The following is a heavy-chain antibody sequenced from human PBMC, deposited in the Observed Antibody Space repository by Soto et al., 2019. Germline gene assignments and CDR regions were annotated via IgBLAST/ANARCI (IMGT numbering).Heavy chain of an antibody. J-gene: IGHJ6*02. CDR1: GYTFTSYG. CDR2: ISAYNGNT. D-gene: IGHD1-26*01. Sequence: QVQLVQSGAEVKKPGASVKVSCKASGYTFTSYGISWVRQAPGQGLEWMGWISAYNGNTNYAQKLQGRVTMTTDTSTSTAYMELRRLRSDDTAVYYCARVSGSYQRKRYYYYGMDVWGQGTTVTVSS. CDR3: ARVSGSYQRKRYYYYGMDV. V-gene: IGHV1-18*04.